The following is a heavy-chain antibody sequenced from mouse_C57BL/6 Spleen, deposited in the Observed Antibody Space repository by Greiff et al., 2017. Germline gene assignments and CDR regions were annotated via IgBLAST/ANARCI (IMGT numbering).Heavy chain of an antibody. D-gene: IGHD1-1*01. CDR2: IDPNSGGT. CDR1: GYTFTSYW. V-gene: IGHV1-72*01. J-gene: IGHJ4*01. Sequence: QVQLQQPGAELVKPGASVKLSCKASGYTFTSYWMHWVKQRPGRGLEWIGRIDPNSGGTKYNEKFKSKATLTVDKPSSTAYMQRSSLTSEDSAVYYCARWGGSSYDAMDYWGQGTSVTVSS. CDR3: ARWGGSSYDAMDY.